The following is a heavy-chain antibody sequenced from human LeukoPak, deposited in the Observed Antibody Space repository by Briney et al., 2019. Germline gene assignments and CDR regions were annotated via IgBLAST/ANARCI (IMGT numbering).Heavy chain of an antibody. V-gene: IGHV4-61*02. CDR3: ARDDAGTYQYYMDV. CDR2: IYTSGST. D-gene: IGHD2-2*01. CDR1: GGSISSGSYY. Sequence: SQTLSLTCTVSGGSISSGSYYWSWIRQPAGKGLEWIGRIYTSGSTKYNPSLKSRVTISVDTSKNQFQFSLKLSSVTAADTAVYYCARDDAGTYQYYMDVWGKGTTVTVSS. J-gene: IGHJ6*03.